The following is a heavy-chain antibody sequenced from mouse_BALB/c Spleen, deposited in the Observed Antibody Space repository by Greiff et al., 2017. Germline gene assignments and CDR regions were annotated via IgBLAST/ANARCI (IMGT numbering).Heavy chain of an antibody. CDR3: ASGLGRDY. V-gene: IGHV14-1*02. J-gene: IGHJ2*01. CDR1: GFNIKDYY. Sequence: VQLKQSGAELVRPGALVKLSCKASGFNIKDYYMHWVKQRPEQGLEWIGWIDPENGNTIYDPKFQGKASITADTSSNTAYLQLSSLTSEDTAVYYCASGLGRDYWGQGTTLTVSS. D-gene: IGHD4-1*01. CDR2: IDPENGNT.